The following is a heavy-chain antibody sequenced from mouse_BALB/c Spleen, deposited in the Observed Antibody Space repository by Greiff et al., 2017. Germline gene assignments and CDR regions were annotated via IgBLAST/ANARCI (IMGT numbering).Heavy chain of an antibody. CDR1: GYTFTDYA. CDR2: ISTYYGDA. V-gene: IGHV1S137*01. Sequence: QVQLQQSGAELVRPGVSVKISCKGSGYTFTDYAMHWVKQSHAKSLEWIGVISTYYGDASYNQKFKGKATMTVDKSSSTAYMELARLTSEDSAIYYCARGYYGSSSAWFAYWGQGTLVTVSA. J-gene: IGHJ3*01. CDR3: ARGYYGSSSAWFAY. D-gene: IGHD1-1*01.